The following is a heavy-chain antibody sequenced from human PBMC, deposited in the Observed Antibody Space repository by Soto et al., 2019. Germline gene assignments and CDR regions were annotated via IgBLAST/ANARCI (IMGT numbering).Heavy chain of an antibody. D-gene: IGHD3-22*01. J-gene: IGHJ4*02. CDR1: GYSFTNYW. Sequence: GESLKISCKASGYSFTNYWIGWVRQMPGKGLEWMGIIYPGDSDTRYSPSFQGQVTISVDKSISAAYLQWSGLKASDIAMYYCARYRHESSGYYYDYWGQGTLVTVPQ. CDR3: ARYRHESSGYYYDY. V-gene: IGHV5-51*01. CDR2: IYPGDSDT.